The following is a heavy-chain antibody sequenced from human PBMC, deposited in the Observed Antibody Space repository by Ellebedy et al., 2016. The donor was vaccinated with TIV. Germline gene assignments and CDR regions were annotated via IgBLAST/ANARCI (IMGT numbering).Heavy chain of an antibody. V-gene: IGHV1-69*13. Sequence: ASVKVSCXASGGSFSSHAITWVRQAPGQGLEWMGGVIPIYGAANYAQKFQGRVTITADESTSSSYMELRSLRSADTAVYYCARVRSHNYGYLKDALDIWGQGTMVTVSS. D-gene: IGHD5-18*01. CDR3: ARVRSHNYGYLKDALDI. CDR2: VIPIYGAA. CDR1: GGSFSSHA. J-gene: IGHJ3*02.